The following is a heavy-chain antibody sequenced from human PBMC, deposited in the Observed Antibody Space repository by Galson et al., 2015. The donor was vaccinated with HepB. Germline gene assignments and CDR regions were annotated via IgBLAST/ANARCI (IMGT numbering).Heavy chain of an antibody. Sequence: SVKVSCKASGYTFTGYYMHWVRQAPGQGLEWMGRINPNSGGTNYAQKFQGRVTMTRDTSISTAYMELSRLRSDDTAVYYCARVGYGSGPEYYMDVWGKGTTVTVSS. J-gene: IGHJ6*03. CDR3: ARVGYGSGPEYYMDV. CDR1: GYTFTGYY. V-gene: IGHV1-2*06. D-gene: IGHD3-10*01. CDR2: INPNSGGT.